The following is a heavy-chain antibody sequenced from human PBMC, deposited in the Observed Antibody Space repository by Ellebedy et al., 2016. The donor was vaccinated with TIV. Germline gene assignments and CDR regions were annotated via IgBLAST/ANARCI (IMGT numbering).Heavy chain of an antibody. Sequence: GESLKISCAASGFTFSDYYMSWIRQAPGKGLAWVSYISSSGSSIYYADPVKGRFTISRDNAKNSLYLQMNSLRAEDTAVYYCARGSQWLVEISFDYWGQGTLVTVSS. CDR2: ISSSGSSI. CDR1: GFTFSDYY. D-gene: IGHD6-19*01. CDR3: ARGSQWLVEISFDY. V-gene: IGHV3-11*01. J-gene: IGHJ4*02.